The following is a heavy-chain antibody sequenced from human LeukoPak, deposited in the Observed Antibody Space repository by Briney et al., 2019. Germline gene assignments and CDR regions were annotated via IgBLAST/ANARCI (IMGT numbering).Heavy chain of an antibody. CDR2: IGTAGDT. J-gene: IGHJ4*02. Sequence: HSGGSLRLSCAASGFTFSSYDMYWVRQATGKGLEWVSAIGTAGDTYYPGSVKGRFTISRENAKNSLYLQMNSLRVGDTAVYYCVRGPYCSGGSCYGHFDYWGQGTLVTVSS. CDR3: VRGPYCSGGSCYGHFDY. D-gene: IGHD2-15*01. V-gene: IGHV3-13*01. CDR1: GFTFSSYD.